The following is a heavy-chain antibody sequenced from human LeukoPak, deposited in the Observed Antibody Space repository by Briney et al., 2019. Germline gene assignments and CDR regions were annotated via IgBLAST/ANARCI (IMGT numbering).Heavy chain of an antibody. J-gene: IGHJ4*02. Sequence: ASVKGSCKASGGTFSSYAISWVRQATGQGLEWMGWMNPNSGNTGYAQKFQGRVTMTRNTSISTAYMELSSLRSEDTAVYYCARGPRWLQSPRNYWGQGTLVTVSS. D-gene: IGHD5-24*01. CDR3: ARGPRWLQSPRNY. V-gene: IGHV1-8*02. CDR1: GGTFSSYA. CDR2: MNPNSGNT.